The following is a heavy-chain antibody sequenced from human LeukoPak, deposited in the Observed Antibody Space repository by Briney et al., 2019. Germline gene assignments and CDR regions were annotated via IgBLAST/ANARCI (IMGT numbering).Heavy chain of an antibody. CDR1: GFVFSDYS. CDR3: ARDDNWGFDY. V-gene: IGHV3-21*05. CDR2: IRGGGSGM. D-gene: IGHD7-27*01. Sequence: GGSLRLSCAASGFVFSDYSMNWVRQAPGKGLEWLTNIRGGGSGMGSGNYYAGSVRGRFTISRDNAKNSLYLQMNSLRTDDTAFYYCARDDNWGFDYWGQGALVTVSS. J-gene: IGHJ4*02.